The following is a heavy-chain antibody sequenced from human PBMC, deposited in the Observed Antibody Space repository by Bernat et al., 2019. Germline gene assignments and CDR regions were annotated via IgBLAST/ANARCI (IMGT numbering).Heavy chain of an antibody. V-gene: IGHV3-23*01. Sequence: EVQLLESGGGLVQPGGSLRLSCAASGFTFSSYAMSWVRQAPGKGLEWVSAISGSGGSTYYADSVKGRFTISRDNSKNTLYLQMNSLRAEDTAVYYCAPLTGYDSSCYPGGYYWGQGTLVTVSS. D-gene: IGHD3-22*01. CDR1: GFTFSSYA. J-gene: IGHJ4*02. CDR2: ISGSGGST. CDR3: APLTGYDSSCYPGGYY.